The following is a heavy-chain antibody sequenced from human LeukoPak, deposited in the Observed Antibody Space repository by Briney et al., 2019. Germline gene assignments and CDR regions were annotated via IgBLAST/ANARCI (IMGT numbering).Heavy chain of an antibody. CDR1: GGSISSYY. V-gene: IGHV4-59*08. J-gene: IGHJ4*02. CDR3: ARQTFPGCFDY. Sequence: PSETLSLTCTVSGGSISSYYWSWIRQPPGKGLEGIGYIYYSGSTNYNPSLKSRVTISVDTSKNQFSLKLSSVTAADTAVYYCARQTFPGCFDYWGQGTLVTVSS. D-gene: IGHD6-19*01. CDR2: IYYSGST.